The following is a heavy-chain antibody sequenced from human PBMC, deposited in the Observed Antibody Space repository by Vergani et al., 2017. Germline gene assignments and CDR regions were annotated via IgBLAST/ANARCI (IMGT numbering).Heavy chain of an antibody. V-gene: IGHV3-21*01. D-gene: IGHD2/OR15-2a*01. CDR1: GFTFSSYS. J-gene: IGHJ2*01. CDR3: ARQWAPCNTVVLPHHIQKNYWYFDL. Sequence: EVQLVESGGGLAQPGGSLRLSCAASGFTFSSYSMNWVRQAPGKGLEWVSSISSSSSYIYYADSVKGRFTISRDNAKNSLYLQMNSLRAEDTAVYYCARQWAPCNTVVLPHHIQKNYWYFDLWGRGTLVTVSS. CDR2: ISSSSSYI.